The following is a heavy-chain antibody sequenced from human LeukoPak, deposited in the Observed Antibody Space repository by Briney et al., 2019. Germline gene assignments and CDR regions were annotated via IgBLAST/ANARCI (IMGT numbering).Heavy chain of an antibody. D-gene: IGHD6-19*01. V-gene: IGHV4-34*06. Sequence: SETLSLTCAVYGGSFSGYYWSWIRQPPGKGLEWIGEINHSGSTNYNPSLKSRVTISVDTSKNQFSLKLGSVTAADTAVYYCASQLSSGWPFDYWGQGTLVTVSS. CDR1: GGSFSGYY. CDR2: INHSGST. CDR3: ASQLSSGWPFDY. J-gene: IGHJ4*02.